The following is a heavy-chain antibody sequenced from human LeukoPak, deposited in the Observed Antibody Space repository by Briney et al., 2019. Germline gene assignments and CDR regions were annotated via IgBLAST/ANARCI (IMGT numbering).Heavy chain of an antibody. V-gene: IGHV4-39*07. CDR2: IYYSGST. J-gene: IGHJ5*02. D-gene: IGHD3-10*01. CDR3: ARRLRFVGVWFDP. Sequence: SETLSLTCTVSGGSISNNNYYWGWGRQPRGKGLEWIESIYYSGSTYYNPSLNIRVTISVDTSKNQFSLKLSSVTAADTAVYYCARRLRFVGVWFDPWGQGTLVTVSS. CDR1: GGSISNNNYY.